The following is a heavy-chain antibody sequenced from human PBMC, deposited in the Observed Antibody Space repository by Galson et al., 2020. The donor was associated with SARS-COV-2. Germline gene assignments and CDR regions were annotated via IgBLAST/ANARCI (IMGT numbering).Heavy chain of an antibody. V-gene: IGHV5-10-1*01. J-gene: IGHJ4*02. D-gene: IGHD3-22*01. CDR2: IDPSDSYP. Sequence: GESLKISCKGSGYNFTSYWISWVRQMPGKGLELMGRIDPSDSYPKYSPAFQGRVTISADRSISTAYLEWGSLKASDTAMYYCASTAHSYGFYDHFDYWGKGTLVTVSS. CDR3: ASTAHSYGFYDHFDY. CDR1: GYNFTSYW.